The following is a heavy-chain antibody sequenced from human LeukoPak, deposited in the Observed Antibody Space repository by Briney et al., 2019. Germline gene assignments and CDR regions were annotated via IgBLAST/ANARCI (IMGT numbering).Heavy chain of an antibody. V-gene: IGHV4-39*07. CDR1: GGSISSSSYY. J-gene: IGHJ3*02. D-gene: IGHD5-18*01. CDR3: ARVGDFSGRSYGYWNAFDI. Sequence: SGTLSLTCAVSGGSISSSSYYWGWIRQPPGKGLEWIGSIYYSGSTYYNPSLKSRVTISVDTSKNQFSLKLSSVTAADTAVYYCARVGDFSGRSYGYWNAFDIWGQGTMVTVSS. CDR2: IYYSGST.